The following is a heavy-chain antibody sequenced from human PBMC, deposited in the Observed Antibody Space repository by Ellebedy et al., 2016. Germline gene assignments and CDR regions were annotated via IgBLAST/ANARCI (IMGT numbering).Heavy chain of an antibody. V-gene: IGHV3-7*03. CDR1: GFTLTNYA. J-gene: IGHJ4*02. CDR3: ARYGLSGTFDL. D-gene: IGHD3-10*01. CDR2: IRSDESEK. Sequence: GGSLRLSCAASGFTLTNYAMTWVRRAPGKGLEWVANIRSDESEKYFKDSVKGRFTISRDNAKNSVYLQMNSLRVEDTAMYYCARYGLSGTFDLWGQGTPVTVSS.